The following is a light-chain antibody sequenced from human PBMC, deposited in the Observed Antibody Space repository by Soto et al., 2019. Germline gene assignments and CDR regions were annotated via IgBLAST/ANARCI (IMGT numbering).Light chain of an antibody. J-gene: IGKJ1*01. Sequence: EIVLTQSPATLSLSPGERATLSCRASQSVSSYLAWYQQKPGQAPRLLIYDASNRATGILARFSGSGSGTDFTLTISSLEPEDFAVYYCQQRSNWPRTFGQGTKWIS. CDR1: QSVSSY. CDR3: QQRSNWPRT. V-gene: IGKV3-11*01. CDR2: DAS.